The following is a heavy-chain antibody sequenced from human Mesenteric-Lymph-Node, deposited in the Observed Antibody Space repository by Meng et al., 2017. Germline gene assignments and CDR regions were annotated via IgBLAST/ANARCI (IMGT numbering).Heavy chain of an antibody. D-gene: IGHD2-21*02. CDR3: AREGEVVTAGYYFDY. CDR1: GYTFTGYY. Sequence: SVNVSCLASGYTFTGYYMHWVRQAPGQGLEWMGWINPDSGGTNYAQKFQGRVTMTRDTSISTAYMELSRLRSDDTAVYYCAREGEVVTAGYYFDYWGQGTLVTVSS. J-gene: IGHJ4*02. CDR2: INPDSGGT. V-gene: IGHV1-2*02.